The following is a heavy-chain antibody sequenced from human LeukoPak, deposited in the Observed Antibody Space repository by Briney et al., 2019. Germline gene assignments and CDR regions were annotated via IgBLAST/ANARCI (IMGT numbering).Heavy chain of an antibody. J-gene: IGHJ5*02. CDR3: ARASFNVVFGNWFDP. CDR1: SDSIGSSSNY. V-gene: IGHV4-39*01. CDR2: VYYSGST. Sequence: SETLSLTCTVSSDSIGSSSNYWGWIRQALGKGLEWIGNVYYSGSTFYNPSLKSRVTISVDTSKNQFSLKLRSVTAADTAIYYCARASFNVVFGNWFDPWGQGTLVTVSS. D-gene: IGHD2-8*01.